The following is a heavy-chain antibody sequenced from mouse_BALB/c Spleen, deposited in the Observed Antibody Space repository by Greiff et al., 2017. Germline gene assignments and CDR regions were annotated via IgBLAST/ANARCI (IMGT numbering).Heavy chain of an antibody. CDR1: GFSLTSYG. D-gene: IGHD1-1*01. V-gene: IGHV2-9*02. CDR3: ARDFIYYYGSSYHYYAMDY. J-gene: IGHJ4*01. CDR2: IWAGGST. Sequence: VQLQQSGPGLVAPSQSLSITCTVSGFSLTSYGVHWVRQPPGKGLEWLGVIWAGGSTNYNSALMSRLSISKDNSKSQVFLKMNSLQTDDTAMYYCARDFIYYYGSSYHYYAMDYWGQGTSVTVSS.